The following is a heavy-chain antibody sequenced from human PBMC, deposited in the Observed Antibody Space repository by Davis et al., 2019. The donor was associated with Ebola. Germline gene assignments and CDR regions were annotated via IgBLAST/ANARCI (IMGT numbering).Heavy chain of an antibody. J-gene: IGHJ6*02. CDR2: INHSGST. CDR1: GGSFSGYY. V-gene: IGHV4-34*01. Sequence: SETLSLTCAVYGGSFSGYYWSWIRQPPGKGLEWIGEINHSGSTNYNPSLKSRVTISVDTSKNQFSLKLSPVTAADTAVYYCARPVVYALCGMDVWGQGTTVTVSS. CDR3: ARPVVYALCGMDV. D-gene: IGHD2-8*02.